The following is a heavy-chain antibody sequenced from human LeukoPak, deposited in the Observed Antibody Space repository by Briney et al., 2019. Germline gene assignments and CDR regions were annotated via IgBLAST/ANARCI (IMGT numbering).Heavy chain of an antibody. Sequence: PGGSLRLSCAASGFTFSNYAMTWVRQAPGKGLEWVSSLSDSGGSTYYADSVKGRFTISRDNSKNTLFLQMNSLRAEDTAVYYCAKQPDSSGFASFFDKWGQGALVTVSS. CDR3: AKQPDSSGFASFFDK. CDR2: LSDSGGST. CDR1: GFTFSNYA. V-gene: IGHV3-23*01. J-gene: IGHJ4*02. D-gene: IGHD3-22*01.